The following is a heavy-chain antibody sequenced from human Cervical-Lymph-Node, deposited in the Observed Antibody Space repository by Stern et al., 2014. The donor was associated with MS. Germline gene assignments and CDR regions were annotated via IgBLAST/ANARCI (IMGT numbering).Heavy chain of an antibody. D-gene: IGHD4-23*01. CDR2: IKPSGGST. CDR1: GYSFTSYY. J-gene: IGHJ3*02. Sequence: QVQLVQSGAEVKKPGASVKVSCKASGYSFTSYYIHWVRQAPGQGLEWMGMIKPSGGSTSYAQNLQGRVTMTRETSTSSVYMELSSLRSEDTAVYYCARPLLGVTPRTDALDIWGQGTMVTVSS. V-gene: IGHV1-46*01. CDR3: ARPLLGVTPRTDALDI.